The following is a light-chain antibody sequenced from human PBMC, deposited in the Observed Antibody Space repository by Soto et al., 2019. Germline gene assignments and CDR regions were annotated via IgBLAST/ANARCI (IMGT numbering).Light chain of an antibody. J-gene: IGLJ1*01. CDR3: SSSESSSKRV. Sequence: QSALPQPASVSGSPGQSITISCTGTSSDVGGYNYVSWYQQHPGKAPKLMIYEVSNRPSGVSNRFSGSKSGNTASLTISGRQAEDEADYHCSSSESSSKRVFGTGTKVTVL. CDR2: EVS. V-gene: IGLV2-14*01. CDR1: SSDVGGYNY.